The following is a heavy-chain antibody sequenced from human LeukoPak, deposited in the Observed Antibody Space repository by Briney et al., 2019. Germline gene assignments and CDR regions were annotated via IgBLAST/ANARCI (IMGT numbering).Heavy chain of an antibody. CDR2: ISYDGSNK. Sequence: GGSLRLSCAASGFTFSNYAMHWVRQAPGKGLEWVALISYDGSNKYYADSVKGRFTISRDNSKNTLYLQMNSLRAEDTAVYYCARDAVLNYSLWRYFDYWGQGTLVTVSS. J-gene: IGHJ4*02. CDR3: ARDAVLNYSLWRYFDY. CDR1: GFTFSNYA. D-gene: IGHD1-7*01. V-gene: IGHV3-30-3*01.